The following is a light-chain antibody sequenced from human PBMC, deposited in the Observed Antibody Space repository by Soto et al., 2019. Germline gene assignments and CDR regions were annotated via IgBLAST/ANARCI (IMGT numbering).Light chain of an antibody. CDR3: SSYTRSSTLI. CDR1: SSDVGGYNY. J-gene: IGLJ2*01. V-gene: IGLV2-14*01. CDR2: GVI. Sequence: QSVLTQPASVSGSPGQSITISCTGTSSDVGGYNYVSWYQQHPGKAPKLMIYGVINRPSGVSSRFSGSKSGNTASLTISGLQAEDEADYYCSSYTRSSTLIFGVGTKVTVL.